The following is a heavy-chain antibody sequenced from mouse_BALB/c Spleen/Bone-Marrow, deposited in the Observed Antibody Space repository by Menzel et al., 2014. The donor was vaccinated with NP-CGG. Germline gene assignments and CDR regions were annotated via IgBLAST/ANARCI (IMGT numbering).Heavy chain of an antibody. CDR2: ISSGGSYT. CDR3: TRDLYDGYYYYAMDY. V-gene: IGHV5-6-4*01. Sequence: EVKLVESGGGLVKPGGSLKLSCAASGFTFSSYTMSWVRQTPEKRLEWVTTISSGGSYTYYPDSVKGRFTISRDNAKNTLYLQMSSLKSEDTAMYYCTRDLYDGYYYYAMDYWGQGTPVTVSS. D-gene: IGHD2-3*01. J-gene: IGHJ4*01. CDR1: GFTFSSYT.